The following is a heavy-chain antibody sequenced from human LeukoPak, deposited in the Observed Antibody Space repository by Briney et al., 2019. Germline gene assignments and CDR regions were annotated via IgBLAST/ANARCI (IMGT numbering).Heavy chain of an antibody. D-gene: IGHD3-10*01. CDR2: IYYSGST. J-gene: IGHJ4*02. CDR3: ARRGAGGYSDSYVY. Sequence: SETLSLTCTVRVGSISISSYYWGSIRQPPGKGLEWHGSIYYSGSTYYNSSLKSRVPMSVDMSKTRFSLKLNSVTAADTSVYYCARRGAGGYSDSYVYWGQGTLVTVSS. CDR1: VGSISISSYY. V-gene: IGHV4-39*01.